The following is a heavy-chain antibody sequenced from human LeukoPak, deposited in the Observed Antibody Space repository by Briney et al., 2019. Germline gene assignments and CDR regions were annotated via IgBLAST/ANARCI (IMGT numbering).Heavy chain of an antibody. CDR1: GFTFSNYN. V-gene: IGHV3-21*01. J-gene: IGHJ4*02. CDR2: IGTSGRDV. Sequence: PGGSLRLSCAASGFTFSNYNMDWVRQAPGKGLEWVSSIGTSGRDVYYADSVKGRFTISRDNSKNTVSLQMSSLRAEDTAVYYCVKDLYKGDTSSWYYFDYWGQGTLVTVSS. CDR3: VKDLYKGDTSSWYYFDY. D-gene: IGHD6-13*01.